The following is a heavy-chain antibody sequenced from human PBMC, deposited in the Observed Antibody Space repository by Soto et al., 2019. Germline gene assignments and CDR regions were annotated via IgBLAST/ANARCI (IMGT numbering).Heavy chain of an antibody. J-gene: IGHJ4*02. CDR1: GYTFTSYG. D-gene: IGHD1-7*01. V-gene: IGHV1-18*01. Sequence: ASVKVSCKASGYTFTSYGISWVRQAPGQGLEWMGWISAYNGNTNYAQKLQGRVTISADKSISTAYLQWSSLKASDTAMYYCARHRGITGTTSPDYWGQGTLVTVSS. CDR2: ISAYNGNT. CDR3: ARHRGITGTTSPDY.